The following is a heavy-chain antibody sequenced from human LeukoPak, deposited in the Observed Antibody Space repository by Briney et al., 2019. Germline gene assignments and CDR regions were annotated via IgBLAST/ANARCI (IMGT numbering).Heavy chain of an antibody. CDR1: GFTFRSYA. V-gene: IGHV3-23*01. CDR3: ARDRRGYCSSTSCPPEV. J-gene: IGHJ3*01. Sequence: GRSLRLSCAASGFTFRSYAMSWVRQAPGKGLEWVSAISASGGSTSYADSVKGRFTISRDNSKNTLYLQMNSLRAEDTAVYYCARDRRGYCSSTSCPPEVWGQGTMVTVSS. D-gene: IGHD2-2*01. CDR2: ISASGGST.